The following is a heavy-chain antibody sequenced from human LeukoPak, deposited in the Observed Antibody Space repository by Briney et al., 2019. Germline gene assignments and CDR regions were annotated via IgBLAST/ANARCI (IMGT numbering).Heavy chain of an antibody. CDR3: AKDDVDIVATADY. CDR2: ISGSGGST. CDR1: GFTFSSYA. Sequence: GGSLRLSCAASGFTFSSYAMSWVRQAPGKGLEWVSAISGSGGSTYYADSVKGRFTISRDNSKNTLCLQMNSLRAEDTAVYYCAKDDVDIVATADYWGQGTLVTVSS. D-gene: IGHD5-12*01. J-gene: IGHJ4*02. V-gene: IGHV3-23*01.